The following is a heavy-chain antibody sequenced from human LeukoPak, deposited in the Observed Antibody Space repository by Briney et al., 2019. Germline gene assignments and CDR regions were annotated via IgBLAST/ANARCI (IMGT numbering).Heavy chain of an antibody. CDR2: IIPIFGTA. V-gene: IGHV1-69*13. J-gene: IGHJ6*02. CDR3: ARDLTAPVYYHGMDV. CDR1: GGTFISYA. Sequence: GASVKVSCKASGGTFISYAISWVRQAPGQGLEWMGGIIPIFGTANYAQKFQGRVTITADESTSTAYMELSSLRSEDTAVYYCARDLTAPVYYHGMDVWGQGTTVTVSS.